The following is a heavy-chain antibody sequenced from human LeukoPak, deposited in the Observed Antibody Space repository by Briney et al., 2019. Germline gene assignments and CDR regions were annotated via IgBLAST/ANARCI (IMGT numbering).Heavy chain of an antibody. D-gene: IGHD4-17*01. Sequence: PGGSLRLSCAASGFTFSSYGMHWVRQAPGKGLEWVAVISHDGSNKYYADSVKGRFTISRDSSKNTLYLQMNSLRAEDTAVYYCAKDLYSMTTVTRKVGFDYWGQGTLVTVSS. V-gene: IGHV3-30*18. J-gene: IGHJ4*02. CDR3: AKDLYSMTTVTRKVGFDY. CDR1: GFTFSSYG. CDR2: ISHDGSNK.